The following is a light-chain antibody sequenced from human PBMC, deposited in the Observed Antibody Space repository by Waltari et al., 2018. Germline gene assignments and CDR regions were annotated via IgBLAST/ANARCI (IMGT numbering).Light chain of an antibody. J-gene: IGKJ1*01. CDR1: KSVLYSSNNKNY. CDR2: WAS. CDR3: QQYYSTLWT. V-gene: IGKV4-1*01. Sequence: DIVMTQSPDSLAVSLGERATINCKSSKSVLYSSNNKNYLAWYQQKPRQPPKLLIYWASTRESGVPDRFSGSGSGTDFTLTISSLQAEDVAVYYCQQYYSTLWTFGQGTKVEIK.